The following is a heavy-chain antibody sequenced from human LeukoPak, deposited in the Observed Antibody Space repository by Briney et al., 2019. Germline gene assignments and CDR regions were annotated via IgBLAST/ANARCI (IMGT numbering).Heavy chain of an antibody. D-gene: IGHD1-26*01. V-gene: IGHV3-23*01. CDR1: GFTFSSYA. CDR3: ATDRGTLVGASDS. J-gene: IGHJ4*02. CDR2: INDGGGST. Sequence: GGSLRLSCAASGFTFSSYAMSWVRQAPGKGLEWVSTINDGGGSTHYADSVKGRFTISRDNSKNTVYLQMNSLRVEDTAVYYCATDRGTLVGASDSWGQGTLVTVSS.